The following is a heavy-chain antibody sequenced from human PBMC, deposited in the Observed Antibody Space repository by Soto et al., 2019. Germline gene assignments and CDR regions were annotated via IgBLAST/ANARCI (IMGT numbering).Heavy chain of an antibody. CDR3: ARPITTLDHLVI. V-gene: IGHV1-18*01. CDR1: GYTFTNYG. Sequence: QVQLVQSGAEVKKPGASVKVSCKASGYTFTNYGISWVRQAPGQGLEWMGWISAYNGNTAYVQKLQGRVTITTDTSTSTAYMELRRLRSDDTAVYYWARPITTLDHLVIWRQGTMVTVSS. D-gene: IGHD1-1*01. CDR2: ISAYNGNT. J-gene: IGHJ3*02.